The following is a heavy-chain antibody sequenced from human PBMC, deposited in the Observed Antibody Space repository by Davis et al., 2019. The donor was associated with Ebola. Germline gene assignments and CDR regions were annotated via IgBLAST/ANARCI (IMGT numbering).Heavy chain of an antibody. J-gene: IGHJ5*02. Sequence: GGSLRLSCAASGFVFRNYVMSWVRRAPGKGLEWVSTHGTSGDTYYADSVKGRFTISRDNSKNTLHLQMNSLRVEDTAIYYCAKGNYDSSGYWGYRFDPWGQGTLVTVSS. V-gene: IGHV3-23*01. D-gene: IGHD3-22*01. CDR2: HGTSGDT. CDR1: GFVFRNYV. CDR3: AKGNYDSSGYWGYRFDP.